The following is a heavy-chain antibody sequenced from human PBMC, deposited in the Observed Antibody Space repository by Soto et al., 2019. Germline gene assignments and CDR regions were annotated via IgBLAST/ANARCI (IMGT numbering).Heavy chain of an antibody. J-gene: IGHJ4*02. D-gene: IGHD1-26*01. Sequence: EVQLEESGGGLVQPGGSVRLSCAASGFIFTNNWMHWVRQAPGKGLVWVSSISSDGSSTNNAESVRGRLTISRDNTKNTVYLQVSSLGAEDTAVCYYARRMRGLYANYFWGQGTQVSV. V-gene: IGHV3-74*01. CDR3: ARRMRGLYANYF. CDR1: GFIFTNNW. CDR2: ISSDGSST.